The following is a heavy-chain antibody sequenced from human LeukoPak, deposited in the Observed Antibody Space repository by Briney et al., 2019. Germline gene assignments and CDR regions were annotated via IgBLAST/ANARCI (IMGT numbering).Heavy chain of an antibody. D-gene: IGHD3-9*01. J-gene: IGHJ4*02. Sequence: PSETLSLTCTVSGYSISSGYYWGWIRQPPGKGLEWIGSIYHSGSTYYNPSLKSRATISVDTSKNQFSLKLSSVTAADTAVYYCARRNDILTGPADYWGQGTLVTVSS. CDR2: IYHSGST. CDR1: GYSISSGYY. CDR3: ARRNDILTGPADY. V-gene: IGHV4-38-2*02.